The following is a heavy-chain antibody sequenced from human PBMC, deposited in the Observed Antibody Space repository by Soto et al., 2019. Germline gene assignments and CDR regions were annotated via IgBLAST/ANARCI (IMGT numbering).Heavy chain of an antibody. CDR1: GFTFSNYA. D-gene: IGHD3-22*01. CDR3: VKYRKSSGYYYFAF. V-gene: IGHV3-23*01. J-gene: IGHJ4*01. CDR2: ISDSGGST. Sequence: PGGSLRLSCAASGFTFSNYAMSWVRQAPGKGLEWVSTISDSGGSTYYADSVKGRFTISRDNSKNTLYLQMNSLRAEDTAVYYCVKYRKSSGYYYFAFWGQGALVTGSS.